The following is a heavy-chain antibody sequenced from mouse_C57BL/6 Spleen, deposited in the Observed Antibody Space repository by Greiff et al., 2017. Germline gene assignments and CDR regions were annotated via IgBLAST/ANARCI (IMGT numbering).Heavy chain of an antibody. CDR2: IWSGGST. Sequence: VHLVESGPGLVQPSQSLSITCTVSGFSLTSYGVHWVRQSPGKGLEWLGVIWSGGSTDYNAAFISRLSISKDNSKSQVFFKMNSLQADDTAIYYCARISYYYGSSSGAMDYWGQGTSVTVSS. CDR3: ARISYYYGSSSGAMDY. J-gene: IGHJ4*01. CDR1: GFSLTSYG. D-gene: IGHD1-1*01. V-gene: IGHV2-2*01.